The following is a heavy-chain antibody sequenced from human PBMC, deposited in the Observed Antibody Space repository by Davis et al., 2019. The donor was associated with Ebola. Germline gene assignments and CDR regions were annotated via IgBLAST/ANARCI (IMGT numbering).Heavy chain of an antibody. CDR2: IKSKTDGGTT. J-gene: IGHJ5*02. CDR3: TTDWAYGSGRFDP. CDR1: GFTFSNAW. V-gene: IGHV3-15*01. Sequence: PGGSLRLSCAASGFTFSNAWMSWVRQAPGKGLEWVGRIKSKTDGGTTDYAAPVKGRFTISRDDSKNTLYLQMNSLKTEDTAVYYCTTDWAYGSGRFDPWGQGTLVTVSS. D-gene: IGHD3-10*01.